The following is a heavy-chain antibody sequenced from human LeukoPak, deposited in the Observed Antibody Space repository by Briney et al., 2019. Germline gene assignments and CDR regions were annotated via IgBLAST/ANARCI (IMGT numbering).Heavy chain of an antibody. CDR1: GFTFSSYV. V-gene: IGHV3-30*02. CDR2: IRYGGSNK. J-gene: IGHJ5*02. D-gene: IGHD6-19*01. CDR3: ATYLGIAVAGSGSGATQA. Sequence: GGSLRLSCAASGFTFSSYVMHWVRQAPGKGLEWVAFIRYGGSNKYYADSVKGRFTISRDNSKNTLYLQINSLRAEDTAVYYCATYLGIAVAGSGSGATQAWGQGTLVTVSS.